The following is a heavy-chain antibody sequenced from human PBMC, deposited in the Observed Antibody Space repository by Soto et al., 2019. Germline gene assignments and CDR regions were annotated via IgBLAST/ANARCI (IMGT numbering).Heavy chain of an antibody. D-gene: IGHD2-2*01. V-gene: IGHV4-4*02. CDR2: IFHSGST. CDR3: ASRTYCSSASCYFDF. J-gene: IGHJ4*02. Sequence: SETLSITCAVSSGSICSSNWWSWVRQPPGKGLEWIGEIFHSGSTNYNPSLKSRVAISVDNSKNQFSLKLSSVTAADTAVYYCASRTYCSSASCYFDFWGPGTLVTVSS. CDR1: SGSICSSNW.